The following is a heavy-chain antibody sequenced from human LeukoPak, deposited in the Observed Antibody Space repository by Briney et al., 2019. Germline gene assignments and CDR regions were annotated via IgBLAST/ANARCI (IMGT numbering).Heavy chain of an antibody. V-gene: IGHV4-34*01. J-gene: IGHJ4*02. D-gene: IGHD4-17*01. CDR3: ARVNGDYPDY. Sequence: PSETLSLTCAVYGGSFSGYYWSWIRQPPGKGLEWIGEINHSGSTNYNPSLKSRVTISVDTSKNQFSLKLSSVTAADTAVYYCARVNGDYPDYWGQGTLVTVSS. CDR2: INHSGST. CDR1: GGSFSGYY.